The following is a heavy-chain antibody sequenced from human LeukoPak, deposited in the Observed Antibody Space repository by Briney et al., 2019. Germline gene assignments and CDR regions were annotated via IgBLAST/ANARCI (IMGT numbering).Heavy chain of an antibody. CDR2: ISGSGGSS. J-gene: IGHJ4*02. CDR3: AKDQEWDSGYSYGSDY. D-gene: IGHD5-18*01. Sequence: GVSLRLSSAASGFTFSIYGMECVRQAPGKGLEWVSSISGSGGSSYYADSVNGRFTIYRDNSKNKLYLQMNSLRDEDTAVYYCAKDQEWDSGYSYGSDYWGQGTLVTVSS. V-gene: IGHV3-23*01. CDR1: GFTFSIYG.